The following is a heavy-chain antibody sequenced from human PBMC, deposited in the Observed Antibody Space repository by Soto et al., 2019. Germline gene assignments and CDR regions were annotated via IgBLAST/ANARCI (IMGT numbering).Heavy chain of an antibody. Sequence: PSETLSLTCAVSGGSISSGGYSWSWIRQPPGKSLGWIGYSYHSGSTYYNPSLKSRVTISVDRSKNQFSLKLSSVTAADTAVYYCARERGRDSSGYYANWFDPLRQGNLVTVS. D-gene: IGHD3-22*01. CDR3: ARERGRDSSGYYANWFDP. CDR1: GGSISSGGYS. V-gene: IGHV4-30-2*01. J-gene: IGHJ5*02. CDR2: SYHSGST.